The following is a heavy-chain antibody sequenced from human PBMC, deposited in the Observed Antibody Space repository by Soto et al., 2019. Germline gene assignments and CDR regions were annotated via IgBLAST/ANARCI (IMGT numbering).Heavy chain of an antibody. CDR1: GYTFTGYY. CDR2: INPNSGGT. D-gene: IGHD3-10*01. CDR3: ARGYYGSGSYMRSGWFDP. V-gene: IGHV1-2*04. J-gene: IGHJ5*02. Sequence: ASVKVSCKASGYTFTGYYMHWVRQAPGQGLEWMGWINPNSGGTNYAQKFQGWVTMTRDTSISTAYMELSRLRSDDTAVYYCARGYYGSGSYMRSGWFDPWGQGTLVTVSS.